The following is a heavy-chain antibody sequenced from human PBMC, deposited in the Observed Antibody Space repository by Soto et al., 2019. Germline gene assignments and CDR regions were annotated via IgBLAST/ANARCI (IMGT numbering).Heavy chain of an antibody. CDR1: GFTFSSYA. CDR3: AREGDIVVGGGSWFDP. CDR2: ISYDGSNK. V-gene: IGHV3-30-3*01. J-gene: IGHJ5*02. Sequence: QVQLVESGGAVVQPGRSLRLSCAASGFTFSSYAMHWVRQAPGKGLEWVAVISYDGSNKYYADSVKGRFTISRDNSKNTLYLQMNSLRAEDTAVYYCAREGDIVVGGGSWFDPWGQGTLVTVSS. D-gene: IGHD2-15*01.